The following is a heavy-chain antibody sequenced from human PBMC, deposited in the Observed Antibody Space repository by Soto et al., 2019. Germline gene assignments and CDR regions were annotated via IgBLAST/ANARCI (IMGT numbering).Heavy chain of an antibody. V-gene: IGHV3-33*01. D-gene: IGHD6-6*01. CDR2: IWYDGSNK. Sequence: GGSLRLSCAASGFTFSSYGMHWVRQAPGKGLEWVAVIWYDGSNKYYADSVKGRFTISRDNSKNTLYLQMNSLRAEDTAVYYCARARQIVGSSSWFDPWGQGXLVTVSS. CDR1: GFTFSSYG. CDR3: ARARQIVGSSSWFDP. J-gene: IGHJ5*02.